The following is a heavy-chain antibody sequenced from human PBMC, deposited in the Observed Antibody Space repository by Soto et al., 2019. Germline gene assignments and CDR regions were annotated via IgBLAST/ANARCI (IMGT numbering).Heavy chain of an antibody. CDR1: GFTFSASA. J-gene: IGHJ4*02. CDR3: ARLRSGTPSYFDL. CDR2: ISGSGDRT. Sequence: GGSLRLSCAASGFTFSASAMTWVRQAPGEGLEWVSTISGSGDRTFYADSVKGRFTISRDNSKYTLYLQMNSLGAEDTAAYYCARLRSGTPSYFDLWGQGTLVTVSS. V-gene: IGHV3-23*01. D-gene: IGHD1-26*01.